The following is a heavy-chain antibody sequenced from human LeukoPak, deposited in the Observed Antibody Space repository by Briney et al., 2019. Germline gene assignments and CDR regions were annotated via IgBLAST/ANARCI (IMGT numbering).Heavy chain of an antibody. CDR2: INSSGGGT. D-gene: IGHD2-21*02. Sequence: GGSLRLSCAASGFTFSSYAMNWVRQAPGKGLEWVSGINSSGGGTYYADSVKGRFTISRDNSKNTLSLQVNSLRAEDTAVYYCAKDLWSVVTLTLDYWGQGTLVTVSS. J-gene: IGHJ4*02. V-gene: IGHV3-23*01. CDR1: GFTFSSYA. CDR3: AKDLWSVVTLTLDY.